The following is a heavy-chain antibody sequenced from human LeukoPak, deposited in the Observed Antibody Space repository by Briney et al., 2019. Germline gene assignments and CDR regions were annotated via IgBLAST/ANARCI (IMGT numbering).Heavy chain of an antibody. V-gene: IGHV1-46*01. Sequence: ASVKVSCKASGYTFTSYYMHWVRHAPGQGLEWRGIINPSGGSTSYAQKFQGRVTMTRDTSTSTVYMELSSLRSEDTAVYYCARDLGWFGEAGDYWGQGTLVTVSS. D-gene: IGHD3-10*01. CDR2: INPSGGST. J-gene: IGHJ4*02. CDR1: GYTFTSYY. CDR3: ARDLGWFGEAGDY.